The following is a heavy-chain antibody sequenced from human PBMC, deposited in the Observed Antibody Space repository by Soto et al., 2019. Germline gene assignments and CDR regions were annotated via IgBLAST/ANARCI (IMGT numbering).Heavy chain of an antibody. V-gene: IGHV6-1*01. CDR1: GDSVSSNGAC. J-gene: IGHJ4*02. Sequence: SQTLSLTCVISGDSVSSNGACWNWIRQSPSRGLQWLGRIYYRSKWFHDYAVSVKSRITINPDTSKNQFSLQLNSVTPEDTAVYYCARDPFSSSSGNHYFDYWGQGTLVTVSS. CDR2: IYYRSKWFH. CDR3: ARDPFSSSSGNHYFDY. D-gene: IGHD6-6*01.